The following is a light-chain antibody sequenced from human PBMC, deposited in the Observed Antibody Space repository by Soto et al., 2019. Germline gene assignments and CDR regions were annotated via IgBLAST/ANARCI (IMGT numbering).Light chain of an antibody. J-gene: IGLJ1*01. CDR3: SSHTTYSSRV. Sequence: QSALTQPASVSGSPGQSIAISCTGTSSDIGSYNYVSWYQQHPGKAPKLMIHEVSNRPSGVSDRFSGSKSGNTASLTISGLPADDDAYYYCSSHTTYSSRVFGTGTKLTVL. CDR1: SSDIGSYNY. CDR2: EVS. V-gene: IGLV2-14*01.